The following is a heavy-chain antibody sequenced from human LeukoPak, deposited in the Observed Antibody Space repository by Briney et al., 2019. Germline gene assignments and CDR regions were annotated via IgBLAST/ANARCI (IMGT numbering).Heavy chain of an antibody. CDR2: INPNSGGT. D-gene: IGHD6-19*01. J-gene: IGHJ4*01. CDR1: GYTFTGYY. V-gene: IGHV1-2*02. Sequence: GASVKVSCKASGYTFTGYYMHWVRQAPGQGLEWMGWINPNSGGTNYAQKFQGRVTMTRDTSISTAYMELSRPRSDDTAVYYCARDRGKSGWYVFDYWGQGTLVTVSS. CDR3: ARDRGKSGWYVFDY.